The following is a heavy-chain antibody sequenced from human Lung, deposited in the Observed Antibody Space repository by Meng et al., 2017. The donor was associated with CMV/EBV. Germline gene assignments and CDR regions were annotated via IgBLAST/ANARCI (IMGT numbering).Heavy chain of an antibody. V-gene: IGHV4-59*01. D-gene: IGHD2-2*01. J-gene: IGHJ5*02. Sequence: SETLSLTCTVSGGSISNYYWSWIRQPPGKGLEWVGYIYSTGSTNYNPSLKSRVTISLYTPKKQYSLTLSSVTAADTAVYYCARVVKAIGVVPAAICFDPWGQGXLVTVSS. CDR1: GGSISNYY. CDR3: ARVVKAIGVVPAAICFDP. CDR2: IYSTGST.